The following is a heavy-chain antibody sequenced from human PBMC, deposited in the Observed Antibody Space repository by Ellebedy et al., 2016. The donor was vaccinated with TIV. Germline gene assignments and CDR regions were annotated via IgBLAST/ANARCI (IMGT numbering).Heavy chain of an antibody. V-gene: IGHV4-39*07. CDR1: GGSISSSSYY. J-gene: IGHJ4*02. D-gene: IGHD3-16*01. CDR3: ATDWGRAAVL. Sequence: SETLSLTXTVSGGSISSSSYYWGWIRQPPGQGLEWIGNIYNNGRTYFNPSLQSRVTISVDTSKNQFSLKLSSVTAADTAVYYCATDWGRAAVLWGQGTLVTVSS. CDR2: IYNNGRT.